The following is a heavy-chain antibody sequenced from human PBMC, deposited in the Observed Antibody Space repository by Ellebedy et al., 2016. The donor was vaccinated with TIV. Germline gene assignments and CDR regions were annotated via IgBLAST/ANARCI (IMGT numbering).Heavy chain of an antibody. J-gene: IGHJ3*02. CDR3: ARHKEDDLQPVVVAATRAFDI. CDR2: IYYSGST. Sequence: GSLRLSCTVSGGSISSYYWSWIRQPPGKGLEWIGYIYYSGSTNYNPSLKSRVTISVDTSKNQFSLKLSSVTAADTAVYYCARHKEDDLQPVVVAATRAFDIWGQGTMVTVSS. CDR1: GGSISSYY. D-gene: IGHD2-15*01. V-gene: IGHV4-59*08.